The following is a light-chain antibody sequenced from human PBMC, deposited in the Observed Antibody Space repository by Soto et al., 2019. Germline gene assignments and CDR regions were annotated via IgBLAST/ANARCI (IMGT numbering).Light chain of an antibody. CDR3: GTWDSSLSGSVV. V-gene: IGLV1-51*01. CDR1: SSNIGNNF. J-gene: IGLJ3*02. Sequence: QSVLTQPPSVSAAPGQKVTISCSGSSSNIGNNFVSWYQQLPGTAPKLLIYDNNKRPSGIPDRFSGTKSGTSATLGITGLQTGDEADYYCGTWDSSLSGSVVFGGGTKLTVL. CDR2: DNN.